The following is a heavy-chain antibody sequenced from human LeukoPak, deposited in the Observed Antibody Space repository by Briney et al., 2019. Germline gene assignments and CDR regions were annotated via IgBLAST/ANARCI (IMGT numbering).Heavy chain of an antibody. CDR3: AAASNYYDRSNYYSYAMDV. CDR1: GFTFTTSA. V-gene: IGHV1-58*01. CDR2: IVVGSGNT. J-gene: IGHJ6*02. D-gene: IGHD3-22*01. Sequence: GTSVKVSCKASGFTFTTSAVQWVRQARGQRLEWIGWIVVGSGNTNYAQKFQERVTITRDMSTSTVHMDLSSQRSEDTAVYYCAAASNYYDRSNYYSYAMDVWGQGTTVTVSS.